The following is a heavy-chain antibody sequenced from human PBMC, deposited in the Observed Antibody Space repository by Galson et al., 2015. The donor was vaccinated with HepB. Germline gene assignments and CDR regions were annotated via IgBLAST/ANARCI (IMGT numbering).Heavy chain of an antibody. CDR3: ASPIVAHSGWYFDL. J-gene: IGHJ2*01. V-gene: IGHV3-11*01. Sequence: SLRLSCAASGFTFSDYHMSWIRQAPGKGLEWVSYINSGGSSIYYADSVKGRFTISRDNAKNSLYLQMNSLRAEDTAVYYCASPIVAHSGWYFDLWGRGTLATVSS. CDR1: GFTFSDYH. D-gene: IGHD2-15*01. CDR2: INSGGSSI.